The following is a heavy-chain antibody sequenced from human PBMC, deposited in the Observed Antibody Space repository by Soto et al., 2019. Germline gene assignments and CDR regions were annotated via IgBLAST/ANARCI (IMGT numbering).Heavy chain of an antibody. CDR2: ISTYNGNT. D-gene: IGHD1-20*01. CDR1: GYTFTSYG. CDR3: ATHRSITGTTSLDY. J-gene: IGHJ4*02. Sequence: GASVKFSCKASGYTFTSYGISWVRQAPGQGLEWMGWISTYNGNTNYAQKLQGRVTMTTDTSTSTACMELRSLRSDDTAVYYCATHRSITGTTSLDYWGQGTLVTVSS. V-gene: IGHV1-18*01.